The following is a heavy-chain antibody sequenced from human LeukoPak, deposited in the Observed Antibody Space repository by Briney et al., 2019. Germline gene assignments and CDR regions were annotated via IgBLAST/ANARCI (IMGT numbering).Heavy chain of an antibody. J-gene: IGHJ5*01. D-gene: IGHD2-2*02. Sequence: ASVKVSCKASGYTFTGYYMHWVRQAPGQGLDWMGWINPNSGGTNYAQKFQGRVTMTRDTSISTAYMQLSRLRPDDTAVYYCPRERTTAHCSSTSCCTRWFDSWGQGTLVTVSS. CDR1: GYTFTGYY. CDR3: PRERTTAHCSSTSCCTRWFDS. V-gene: IGHV1-2*02. CDR2: INPNSGGT.